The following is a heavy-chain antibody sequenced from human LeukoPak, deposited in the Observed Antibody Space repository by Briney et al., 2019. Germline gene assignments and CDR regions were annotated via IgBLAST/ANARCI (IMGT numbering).Heavy chain of an antibody. J-gene: IGHJ4*02. D-gene: IGHD3-3*01. CDR3: ARRRGDFWSDYYAFDH. V-gene: IGHV4-59*08. CDR1: GGSISSHY. CDR2: IYYSWST. Sequence: PSETLSLTCTVSGGSISSHYWSWIRQPPGKGLEWIGYIYYSWSTNYNPSLTSRVTISLDTSKNQFSLKLSSVTAADTAVYYCARRRGDFWSDYYAFDHWGQGTLVTVSS.